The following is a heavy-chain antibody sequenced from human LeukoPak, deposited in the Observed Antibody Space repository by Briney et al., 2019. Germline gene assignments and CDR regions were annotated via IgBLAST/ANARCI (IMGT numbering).Heavy chain of an antibody. D-gene: IGHD2-15*01. J-gene: IGHJ3*02. CDR1: GFTFSTYE. Sequence: GSLRLSCAASGFTFSTYEMNWVRQAPGKGLEWVSYISSSGTTIYYADSVKGRFTISRDNAKNSLYLQMNSLRAEDTAVYYCARAALGYCSGGTCYIYAFDIWGQGTMVTVSS. CDR3: ARAALGYCSGGTCYIYAFDI. CDR2: ISSSGTTI. V-gene: IGHV3-48*03.